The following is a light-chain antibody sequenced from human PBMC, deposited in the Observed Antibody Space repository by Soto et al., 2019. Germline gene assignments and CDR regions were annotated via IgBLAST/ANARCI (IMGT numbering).Light chain of an antibody. V-gene: IGKV1-5*01. CDR2: DAS. Sequence: DIQLTQSPSTLSASVGDRITITCRASQSIGTWLAWYQHRPGEGPKLLIHDASSLESGVPSRFSGSGSATEFTLTISRLKPDDFEPYYCEQYKAFSKWKSGQGTKGDI. CDR1: QSIGTW. CDR3: EQYKAFSKWK. J-gene: IGKJ1*01.